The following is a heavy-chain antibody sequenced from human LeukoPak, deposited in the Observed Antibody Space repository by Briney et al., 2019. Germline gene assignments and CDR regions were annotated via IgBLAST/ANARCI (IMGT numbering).Heavy chain of an antibody. V-gene: IGHV3-7*01. CDR3: ARVGKSGWDFDH. CDR2: IKQDGSEK. Sequence: GGSLRLSCAASGFTLSTYWMNWVRQAPGKGLEWVATIKQDGSEKYYVDSVKGRFTISRDSTKNSVYLQMNSLRAEDTAVYYCARVGKSGWDFDHWGQGTLVTVSS. J-gene: IGHJ4*02. D-gene: IGHD6-19*01. CDR1: GFTLSTYW.